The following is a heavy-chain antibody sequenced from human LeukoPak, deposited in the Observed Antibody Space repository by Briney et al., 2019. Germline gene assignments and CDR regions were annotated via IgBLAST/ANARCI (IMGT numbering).Heavy chain of an antibody. J-gene: IGHJ4*02. CDR1: GDSISSGGYY. Sequence: PSETLSLTCTVSGDSISSGGYYWSWIRQHPGKGLEWIGYIYYSGDTYYNPSLKSRVTISLDTSKNQFSLKLSSVTAADTAVYYCARDGGAYSSDFWGQGTLVTVSS. CDR2: IYYSGDT. V-gene: IGHV4-31*03. D-gene: IGHD3-16*01. CDR3: ARDGGAYSSDF.